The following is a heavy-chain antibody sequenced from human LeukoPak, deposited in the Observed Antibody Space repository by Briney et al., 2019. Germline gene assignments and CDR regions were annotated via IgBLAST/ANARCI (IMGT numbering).Heavy chain of an antibody. CDR1: GFTFSTYT. V-gene: IGHV3-30-3*01. Sequence: GRSLRLSCAASGFTFSTYTMHWVRQAPGKGLEWVAIISYDGNNKYYADSVMGRFTISRDNSKNTLYLQMNSLRTEDTAVYYCAKDRDWASAAGTDFDYWGQGTLVTVSS. D-gene: IGHD6-13*01. J-gene: IGHJ4*02. CDR3: AKDRDWASAAGTDFDY. CDR2: ISYDGNNK.